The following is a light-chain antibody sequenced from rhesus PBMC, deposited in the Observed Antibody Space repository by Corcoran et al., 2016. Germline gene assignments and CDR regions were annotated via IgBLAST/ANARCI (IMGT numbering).Light chain of an antibody. CDR3: QKHNSCQLT. Sequence: DIQMTQSPSSLSASVGDTVTITCQSSQGLSKYLAWYQQKPGKAPKPLIYDASNLQSGAPSRFSGSGAGTEFPLTISSLQPEDFATYYCQKHNSCQLTFGGGTKVEIK. V-gene: IGKV1S14*01. CDR1: QGLSKY. J-gene: IGKJ4*01. CDR2: DAS.